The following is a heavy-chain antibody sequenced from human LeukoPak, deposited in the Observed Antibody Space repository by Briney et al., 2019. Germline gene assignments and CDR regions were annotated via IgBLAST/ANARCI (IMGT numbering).Heavy chain of an antibody. CDR1: GGSISSYY. CDR3: ARHGLSSDFWSGYWFDP. Sequence: SETLSLTCTVSGGSISSYYWSWIRQPPGKGLEWIGYIYYSGSTNYNPSLKSRVTISVDTSKNQFPLKLSSVTAADAAVYYCARHGLSSDFWSGYWFDPWGQGTLVTVSS. J-gene: IGHJ5*02. D-gene: IGHD3-3*01. CDR2: IYYSGST. V-gene: IGHV4-59*08.